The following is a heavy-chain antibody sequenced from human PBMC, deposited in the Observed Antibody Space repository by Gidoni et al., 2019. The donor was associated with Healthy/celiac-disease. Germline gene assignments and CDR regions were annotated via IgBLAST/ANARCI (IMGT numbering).Heavy chain of an antibody. V-gene: IGHV3-15*01. J-gene: IGHJ6*02. CDR2: IKSKTDGGTT. CDR3: TTVGWGDYYYYGMDV. CDR1: GLTFSNAW. Sequence: EVQLVESGGGLVKPGGSLRLSWAASGLTFSNAWMRWVRQAPGKGLEWVGRIKSKTDGGTTDYAAPVKGRFTISRDDSKNTLYLQMNSLKTEDTAVYYCTTVGWGDYYYYGMDVWGQGTTVTVSS. D-gene: IGHD3-16*01.